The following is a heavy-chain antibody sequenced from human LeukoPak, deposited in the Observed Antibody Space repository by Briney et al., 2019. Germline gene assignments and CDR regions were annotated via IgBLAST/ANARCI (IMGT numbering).Heavy chain of an antibody. D-gene: IGHD5-12*01. Sequence: ASVKVSCKASGYTFTSYYMHWVRQAPGQGPEWMGIINPSGGSTSYAQKFQGRVTITADESTSTAYMELSSLRSEDTAVYYCASQLSMVATIDYWGQGTLVTVSS. CDR1: GYTFTSYY. CDR2: INPSGGST. J-gene: IGHJ4*02. CDR3: ASQLSMVATIDY. V-gene: IGHV1-46*01.